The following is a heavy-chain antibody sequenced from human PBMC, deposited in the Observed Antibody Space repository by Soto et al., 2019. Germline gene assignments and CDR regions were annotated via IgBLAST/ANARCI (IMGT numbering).Heavy chain of an antibody. CDR2: IYWDDDK. CDR3: AHRLASPYYYDSRGSSFDY. V-gene: IGHV2-5*02. J-gene: IGHJ4*02. CDR1: GFSLITTGVA. Sequence: QITLKESGPTLVKPTQTLTLTCTVSGFSLITTGVAVGWIRQPPGKALEWLTLIYWDDDKRYSPSLKSRLTITKYTSKNQMVLTMTNMDPVDTATYYCAHRLASPYYYDSRGSSFDYWGQGTLVTVSS. D-gene: IGHD3-22*01.